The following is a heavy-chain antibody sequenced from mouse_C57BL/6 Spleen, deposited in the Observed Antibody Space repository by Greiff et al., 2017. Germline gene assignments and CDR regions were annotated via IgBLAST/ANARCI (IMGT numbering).Heavy chain of an antibody. D-gene: IGHD1-1*01. J-gene: IGHJ3*01. CDR1: GYTFTSYW. CDR3: ARSYYYGSSYLAWFAY. V-gene: IGHV1-59*01. CDR2: IDPSDSYT. Sequence: VQLQQPGAELVRPGTSVKLSCKASGYTFTSYWMHWVKQRPGQGLEWIGVIDPSDSYTNYNQKFKGKAPLTVDTSSSTAYMQLSSLTSEDSAVYYCARSYYYGSSYLAWFAYWGQGTLVTVSA.